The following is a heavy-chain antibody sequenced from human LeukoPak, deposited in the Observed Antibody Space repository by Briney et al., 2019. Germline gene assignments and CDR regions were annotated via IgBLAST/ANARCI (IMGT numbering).Heavy chain of an antibody. CDR1: GGTFSSYA. D-gene: IGHD3-10*01. CDR3: AKRASGSGTSLYYFDY. V-gene: IGHV3-23*01. CDR2: ISNSGGST. J-gene: IGHJ4*02. Sequence: ASVKVSCKASGGTFSSYAMSWVRQAPGKGLEWVSVISNSGGSTFYADSVKGRFTISRDNSKNTLYLQMNSLRAEDTAVYYCAKRASGSGTSLYYFDYWGQGTLVTVSS.